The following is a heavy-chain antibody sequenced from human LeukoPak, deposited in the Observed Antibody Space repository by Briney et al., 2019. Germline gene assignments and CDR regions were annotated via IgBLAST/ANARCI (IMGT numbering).Heavy chain of an antibody. D-gene: IGHD1-26*01. Sequence: SEALSLTCTVSGVSISSGGYYWSWIRQHPGKGLEWIGYISYSGSTSYSPSLKSRVTISVDTSKNQFSLKLSSVTAADTAVYYCARLKVGTTHPDYWGQGTLVTVSS. CDR3: ARLKVGTTHPDY. CDR2: ISYSGST. CDR1: GVSISSGGYY. V-gene: IGHV4-31*03. J-gene: IGHJ4*02.